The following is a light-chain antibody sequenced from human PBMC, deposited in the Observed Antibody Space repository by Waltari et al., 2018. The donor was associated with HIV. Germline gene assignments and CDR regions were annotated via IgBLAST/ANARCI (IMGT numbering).Light chain of an antibody. J-gene: IGLJ1*01. Sequence: PGQSITISCTGTSSDVGGYNYVSWYQQHPGKAPKLMIYDVSNRPSGVSNRFSGSKSGNTASLTISGLQAEDEADYYCSSYTSSSTRVFGTGTKVTVL. CDR1: SSDVGGYNY. CDR2: DVS. V-gene: IGLV2-14*04. CDR3: SSYTSSSTRV.